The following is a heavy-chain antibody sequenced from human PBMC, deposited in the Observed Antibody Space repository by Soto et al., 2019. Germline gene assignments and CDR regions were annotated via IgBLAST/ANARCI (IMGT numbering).Heavy chain of an antibody. J-gene: IGHJ3*02. CDR1: GYTFTTYS. CDR3: ARGNSGAFDI. CDR2: MNPLNGDT. D-gene: IGHD6-19*01. V-gene: IGHV1-3*01. Sequence: QVQLVQSGAEVKKPGASVKVSCKASGYTFTTYSMHWVRQATGQRLEWMGWMNPLNGDTKYSQRFQGRLTIIRDTSASTAYMELSSLRSEDTAIYYCARGNSGAFDIWGQGTMVTVSS.